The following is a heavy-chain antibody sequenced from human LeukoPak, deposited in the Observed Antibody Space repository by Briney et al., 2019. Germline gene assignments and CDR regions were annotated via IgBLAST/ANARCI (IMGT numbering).Heavy chain of an antibody. Sequence: SETLSLTCTVSGGSISSGDYYWSWIRQPPGKGLEWIWYIYYSGSTYYNPSLKSRVTISVDTSKNQFSLKLSSVTAADTAVYYCARVPVGILRFDYWGQGTLVTVSS. D-gene: IGHD4-17*01. CDR3: ARVPVGILRFDY. J-gene: IGHJ4*02. CDR2: IYYSGST. CDR1: GGSISSGDYY. V-gene: IGHV4-30-4*08.